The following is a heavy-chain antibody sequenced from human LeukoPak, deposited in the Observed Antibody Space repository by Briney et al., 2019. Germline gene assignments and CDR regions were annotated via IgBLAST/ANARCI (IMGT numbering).Heavy chain of an antibody. D-gene: IGHD6-6*01. Sequence: PGGSLRLSCAASGFTFSSYGIHWVRQAPGKGLEWVAVIWYDGSNKYYADSVKGRFTISRDNAKNSLYLQMNSLRAEDTAVYYCARDPLSSDYFVYWGQGTLVTVSS. CDR1: GFTFSSYG. J-gene: IGHJ4*02. CDR2: IWYDGSNK. CDR3: ARDPLSSDYFVY. V-gene: IGHV3-33*01.